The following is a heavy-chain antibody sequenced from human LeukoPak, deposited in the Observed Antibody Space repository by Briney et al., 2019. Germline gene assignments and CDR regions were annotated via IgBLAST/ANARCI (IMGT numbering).Heavy chain of an antibody. J-gene: IGHJ6*02. CDR1: GFTVSSYY. CDR2: MYSGGST. D-gene: IGHD4-11*01. CDR3: ARSYSNHLFGMDV. V-gene: IGHV3-66*01. Sequence: GGSLRLSCAASGFTVSSYYMTWVRQAPGKGLEWVSVMYSGGSTYYADSVKGRVAISRDNSQNTVFLQMNSVRVEDTAVYYCARSYSNHLFGMDVRGQGTAVTVSS.